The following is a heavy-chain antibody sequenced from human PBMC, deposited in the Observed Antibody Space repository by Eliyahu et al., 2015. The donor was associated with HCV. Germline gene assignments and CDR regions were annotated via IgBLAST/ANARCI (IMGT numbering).Heavy chain of an antibody. CDR1: GFTFSNYL. Sequence: EVQVVESGGGLVQPGGSLRLSCATSGFTFSNYLMHWVRQAPGKGLVWVSRINGDGTTTTYADSVKGRFTISRDNAKNTLFLQMSSLRADDTAVYYCGRDLIPGTISYAALDLWGQGSLVTVSS. J-gene: IGHJ5*02. V-gene: IGHV3-74*01. D-gene: IGHD3-16*01. CDR3: GRDLIPGTISYAALDL. CDR2: INGDGTTT.